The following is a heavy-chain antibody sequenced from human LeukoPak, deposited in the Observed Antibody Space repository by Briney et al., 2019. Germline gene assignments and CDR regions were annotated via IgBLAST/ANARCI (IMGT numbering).Heavy chain of an antibody. CDR3: ARASITMIVAT. D-gene: IGHD3-22*01. Sequence: SETLSLTCTVSGGSVSSGTYYWSWVRQPPGKGLEWIGNFLYSGSTHYNPSLESRVTISVDTSKNQFSLNLSSVTVADTAAYFCARASITMIVATWGQGSLVTVSS. CDR2: FLYSGST. CDR1: GGSVSSGTYY. J-gene: IGHJ4*02. V-gene: IGHV4-61*01.